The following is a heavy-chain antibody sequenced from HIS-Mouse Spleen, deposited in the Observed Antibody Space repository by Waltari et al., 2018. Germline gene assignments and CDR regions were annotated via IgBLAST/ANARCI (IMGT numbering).Heavy chain of an antibody. J-gene: IGHJ2*01. CDR1: GGSISSSSYY. CDR2: IYYSGSN. V-gene: IGHV4-39*07. Sequence: QLHLQESGPGLVKPSETLSLTCTVSGGSISSSSYYWGWIRQPPGKGLEWIGSIYYSGSNYYNPSLKSRVTISVDTSKNQFSLKLSSVTAADTAVYYCAREIPYSSSWYDWYFDLWGRGTLVTVSS. CDR3: AREIPYSSSWYDWYFDL. D-gene: IGHD6-13*01.